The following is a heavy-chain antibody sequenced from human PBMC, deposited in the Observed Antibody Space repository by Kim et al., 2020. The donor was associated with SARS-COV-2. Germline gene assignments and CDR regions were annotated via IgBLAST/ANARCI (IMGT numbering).Heavy chain of an antibody. J-gene: IGHJ4*02. CDR3: ARDGVYDSSGYYYNY. CDR1: GGTFSSYA. V-gene: IGHV1-69*13. D-gene: IGHD3-22*01. Sequence: SVKVSCKASGGTFSSYAISWVRQAPGQGLEWMGGIIPIFGTANYAQKFQGRVTITADESTSTAYMELSSLRSEDTAVYYCARDGVYDSSGYYYNYWGKGTLVTVSS. CDR2: IIPIFGTA.